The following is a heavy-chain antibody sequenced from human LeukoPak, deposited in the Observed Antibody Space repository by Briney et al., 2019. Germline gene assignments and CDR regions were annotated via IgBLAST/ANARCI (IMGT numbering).Heavy chain of an antibody. Sequence: SETLSLTCAVYGGSFSGYYWSWIRQPPGKGLEWIGEINHSGSTNYNPSLKSRVTISVDTSKNQFSLKLSSVTAADTAVYYCARDHPTRIAAAGRSFDYWGQATLVTVSS. V-gene: IGHV4-34*01. J-gene: IGHJ4*02. D-gene: IGHD6-13*01. CDR2: INHSGST. CDR1: GGSFSGYY. CDR3: ARDHPTRIAAAGRSFDY.